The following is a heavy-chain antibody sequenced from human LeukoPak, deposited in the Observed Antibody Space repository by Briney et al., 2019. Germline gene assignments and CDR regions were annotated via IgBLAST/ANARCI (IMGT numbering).Heavy chain of an antibody. CDR2: ISWNSGSI. CDR3: AKGRYSSSSFNWFDP. V-gene: IGHV3-9*01. J-gene: IGHJ5*02. D-gene: IGHD6-6*01. Sequence: GGSLRLSCAASGFTFDDYAMHWVRQAPGKGLEWVSGISWNSGSIGYADSVKGRFIISRDNAKNALYLQMNSLRVEDTALYYCAKGRYSSSSFNWFDPWGQGTLVTVSS. CDR1: GFTFDDYA.